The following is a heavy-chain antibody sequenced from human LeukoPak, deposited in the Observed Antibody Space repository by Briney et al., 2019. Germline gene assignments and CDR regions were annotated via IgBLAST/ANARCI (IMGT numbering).Heavy chain of an antibody. Sequence: GGSLRLSCAASGFTFSSYAMHWVRQAPGKGLEWVALISYDGSNKYYADSVEGRFTISRDNSKNTLYLQMNSLRAEDTAVYYCAALKGGHFDYWGKGPLATVS. V-gene: IGHV3-30-3*01. CDR2: ISYDGSNK. D-gene: IGHD3-16*01. J-gene: IGHJ4*02. CDR3: AALKGGHFDY. CDR1: GFTFSSYA.